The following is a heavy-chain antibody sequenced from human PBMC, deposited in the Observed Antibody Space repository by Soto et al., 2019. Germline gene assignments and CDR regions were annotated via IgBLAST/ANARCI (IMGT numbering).Heavy chain of an antibody. J-gene: IGHJ4*02. D-gene: IGHD1-1*01. CDR2: INPSDRTT. CDR1: RYTFTSFF. V-gene: IGHV1-46*01. Sequence: ASVKVSCKPSRYTFTSFFMQCVRQAPGQGLEWMGIINPSDRTTSYAHKFQDRVTMTSDTSTRTVYIELSSLTSEDTALYYWGTSLTGGHSRSFLWPIDFWGQGAQVPVS. CDR3: GTSLTGGHSRSFLWPIDF.